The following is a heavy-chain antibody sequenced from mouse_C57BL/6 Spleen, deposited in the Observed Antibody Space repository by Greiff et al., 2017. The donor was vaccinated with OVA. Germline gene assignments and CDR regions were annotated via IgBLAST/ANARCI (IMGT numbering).Heavy chain of an antibody. CDR2: INYDGSST. J-gene: IGHJ3*01. D-gene: IGHD1-1*01. Sequence: EVQVVESEGGLVQPGSSMKLSCTASGFTFSDYYMAWVRQVPEQGLEWVANINYDGSSTYYLDSLKSRFIISRDNAKNILYLQMSSLKTEDTATYYCARQGDYYGSSPWFAYWGQGTLVTVSA. CDR1: GFTFSDYY. V-gene: IGHV5-16*01. CDR3: ARQGDYYGSSPWFAY.